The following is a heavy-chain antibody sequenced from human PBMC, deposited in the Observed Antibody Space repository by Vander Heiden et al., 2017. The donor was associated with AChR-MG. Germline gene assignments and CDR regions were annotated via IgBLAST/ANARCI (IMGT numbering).Heavy chain of an antibody. CDR3: ARDPIGDGYWYFDL. CDR2: IYYSGST. V-gene: IGHV4-31*03. J-gene: IGHJ2*01. CDR1: GGSISSGGYY. Sequence: QVQLQESGPGLVKPSQTLSLTCTVSGGSISSGGYYWSWIRQHPGKGLEWIGYIYYSGSTYYNPSLKSRVTISVDTSKNQFSLKLSSVTAADTAVYYCARDPIGDGYWYFDLWGRGTLVTVSS. D-gene: IGHD3-16*01.